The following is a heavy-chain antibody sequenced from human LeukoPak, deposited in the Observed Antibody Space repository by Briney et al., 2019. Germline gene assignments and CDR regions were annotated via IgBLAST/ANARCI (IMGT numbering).Heavy chain of an antibody. J-gene: IGHJ4*02. CDR1: GYSFDSFW. CDR2: IYAGDADS. V-gene: IGHV5-51*01. CDR3: ARARKYSYGPPLFDY. Sequence: PGESLKISCKGSGYSFDSFWIGWVRQMSGKGLEWMGTIYAGDADSRYSPSLQGQATISADKSNSTAYLQWSSLKASDTATYYCARARKYSYGPPLFDYWGQGTLVTVSS. D-gene: IGHD2-15*01.